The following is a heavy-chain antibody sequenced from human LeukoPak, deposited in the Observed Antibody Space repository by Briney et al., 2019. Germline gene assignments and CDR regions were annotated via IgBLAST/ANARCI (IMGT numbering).Heavy chain of an antibody. Sequence: GGSLRLSCAASGFTLSSYEMNWVRQAPGKGLEWVSYISGGGSTIYYADSVKGRFTISRDNAKTSLYLQMNSLRAEDTAVYYCARDRLIYGDYGDAFDIWGQGTMVTVSS. V-gene: IGHV3-48*03. CDR2: ISGGGSTI. D-gene: IGHD4-17*01. CDR3: ARDRLIYGDYGDAFDI. J-gene: IGHJ3*02. CDR1: GFTLSSYE.